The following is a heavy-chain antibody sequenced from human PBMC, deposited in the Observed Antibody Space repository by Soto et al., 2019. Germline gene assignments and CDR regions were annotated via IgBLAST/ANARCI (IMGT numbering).Heavy chain of an antibody. CDR3: AHRRTDTFNWYGGNFDY. V-gene: IGHV2-5*02. CDR2: IYWDDDK. D-gene: IGHD3-16*01. J-gene: IGHJ4*02. CDR1: GFSLTTNGVG. Sequence: QITLKESGPALVKPTQTLTLTCTFTGFSLTTNGVGVGWIRQPPGKALEWLALIYWDDDKRYNSSLRSRVTITKDTSKNQVVLTMTNMDPVDSATYFCAHRRTDTFNWYGGNFDYWGQGALVTVSS.